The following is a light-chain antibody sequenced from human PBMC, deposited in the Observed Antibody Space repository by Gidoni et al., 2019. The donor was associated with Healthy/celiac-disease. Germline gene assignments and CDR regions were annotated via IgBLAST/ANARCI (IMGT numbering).Light chain of an antibody. CDR2: QDS. Sequence: SYELTQPPSVSVSPGQTASITCSGDKLGDKYACWYQQKPGQSPVLVIYQDSKRPSGIPERCSGSNSGNTATLTISGTQAMDEADYYCQAWDSSFVVFGGGTKLTVL. V-gene: IGLV3-1*01. CDR3: QAWDSSFVV. CDR1: KLGDKY. J-gene: IGLJ2*01.